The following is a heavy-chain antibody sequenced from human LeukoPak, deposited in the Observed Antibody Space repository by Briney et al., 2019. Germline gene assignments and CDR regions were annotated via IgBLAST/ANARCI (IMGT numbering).Heavy chain of an antibody. Sequence: GASVKVSCKASGGTFSSYAISWVRQAPGQGLEWMGRIIPIFGIANYAQKFQGRVTITADKSPSTAYMELSSLRSEDTAVYYCARAVGSGWNYFDYWGQGTLVTVSS. CDR3: ARAVGSGWNYFDY. CDR1: GGTFSSYA. CDR2: IIPIFGIA. V-gene: IGHV1-69*04. D-gene: IGHD6-19*01. J-gene: IGHJ4*02.